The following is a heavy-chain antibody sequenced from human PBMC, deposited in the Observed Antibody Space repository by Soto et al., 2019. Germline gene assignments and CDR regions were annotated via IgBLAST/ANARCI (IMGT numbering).Heavy chain of an antibody. Sequence: SETLSLTCTVSGGSIMSSGYYWGWIRQPPGKGLEWIGSVHYSESTKYNPSLESRVTFSVDTSKNQFSLQLSYVTAADTAVYYCASTTFFDNWGQGTLVTVSS. CDR2: VHYSEST. CDR3: ASTTFFDN. J-gene: IGHJ4*02. CDR1: GGSIMSSGYY. V-gene: IGHV4-39*01. D-gene: IGHD3-10*02.